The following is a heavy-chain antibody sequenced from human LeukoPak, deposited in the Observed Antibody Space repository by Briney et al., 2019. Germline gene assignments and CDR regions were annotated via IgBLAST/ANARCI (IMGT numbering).Heavy chain of an antibody. CDR3: AKDRGYYYGSGSYSDY. J-gene: IGHJ4*02. CDR1: GCTFSSYG. D-gene: IGHD3-10*01. CDR2: IRYDGSNK. Sequence: GGSLRLSCAAPGCTFSSYGMHWVRQAPGKGLEWVAFIRYDGSNKYYADSVKGRFTISRDNSKNTLYLQMNSLRAEDTAVYYCAKDRGYYYGSGSYSDYWGQGTLVTVSS. V-gene: IGHV3-30*02.